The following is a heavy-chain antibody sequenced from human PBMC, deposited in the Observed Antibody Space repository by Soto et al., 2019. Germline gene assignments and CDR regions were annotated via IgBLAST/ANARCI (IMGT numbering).Heavy chain of an antibody. CDR3: ARQPYYDFWSGYYHAPYFDY. J-gene: IGHJ4*02. D-gene: IGHD3-3*01. CDR2: IYYSGST. CDR1: GGSISSSSYY. V-gene: IGHV4-39*01. Sequence: ASGTLSLTCTVSGGSISSSSYYWGWIRQPPGKGLVWIGSIYYSGSTYYNPSLKSRVTISVDTSKNQFSLKLSSVTAADTAVYYCARQPYYDFWSGYYHAPYFDYWGQGTLVTVS.